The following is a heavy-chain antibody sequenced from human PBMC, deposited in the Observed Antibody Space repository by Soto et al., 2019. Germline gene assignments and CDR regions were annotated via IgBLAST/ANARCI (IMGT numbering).Heavy chain of an antibody. Sequence: GGSLGLSCVASGIPFGSRAMSWVRQAPGEGLEWVSTITDTGGDTKYADSVRGRFTMSRDNSKKTLYMQMNSLRVEDSALYYCARGSTDSYPRSRIFDFWCRGTPVTVSS. CDR2: ITDTGGDT. D-gene: IGHD2-15*01. CDR1: GIPFGSRA. CDR3: ARGSTDSYPRSRIFDF. V-gene: IGHV3-23*01. J-gene: IGHJ4*02.